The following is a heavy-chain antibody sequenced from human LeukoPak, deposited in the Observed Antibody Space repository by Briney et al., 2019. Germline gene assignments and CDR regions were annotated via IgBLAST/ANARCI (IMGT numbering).Heavy chain of an antibody. CDR2: MNPNSGNT. D-gene: IGHD2-15*01. CDR1: GYTFTSYD. CDR3: ARSCSGGSCYSGIEAFDI. J-gene: IGHJ3*02. Sequence: ASVKVSCKASGYTFTSYDINWVRQATGQGLEGMGWMNPNSGNTGYAQKFQGRVTMTRNTSISTAYMELSSLRSEDTAVYYCARSCSGGSCYSGIEAFDIWGQGTMVTVSS. V-gene: IGHV1-8*01.